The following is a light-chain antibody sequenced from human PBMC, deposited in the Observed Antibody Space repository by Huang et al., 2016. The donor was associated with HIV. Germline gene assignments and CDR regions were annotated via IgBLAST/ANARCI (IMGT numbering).Light chain of an antibody. CDR2: GSS. Sequence: EVLMTQSPATLSESPGGRVTLSCWASQSVRDNLAWFQQKPGQAPRLRLHGSSTRATGVPARFSGSGSGTGFTLTITSLQSEDYAVYYCQQYYTWPRTFGQGTRVE. CDR1: QSVRDN. CDR3: QQYYTWPRT. J-gene: IGKJ1*01. V-gene: IGKV3-15*01.